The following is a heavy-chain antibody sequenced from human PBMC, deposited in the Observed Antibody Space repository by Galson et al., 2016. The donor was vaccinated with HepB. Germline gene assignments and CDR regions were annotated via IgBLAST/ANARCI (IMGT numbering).Heavy chain of an antibody. D-gene: IGHD6-19*01. V-gene: IGHV3-33*06. CDR2: IWTDGSNK. CDR3: AKSKGGVWSYYFDY. J-gene: IGHJ4*02. CDR1: AFTFSNYG. Sequence: SLRLSCAASAFTFSNYGMHWVRQAPGKGLEWVAGIWTDGSNKYYGDSVKGRFTISRDNSKNTLYLQMNSRGAEDTAVYYCAKSKGGVWSYYFDYWGQGTLVTVSS.